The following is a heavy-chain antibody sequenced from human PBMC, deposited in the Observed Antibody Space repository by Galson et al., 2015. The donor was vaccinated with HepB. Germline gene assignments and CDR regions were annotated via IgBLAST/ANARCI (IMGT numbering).Heavy chain of an antibody. CDR3: ARDAMGRGSGSYSAFDY. CDR1: GFAFNTYT. J-gene: IGHJ4*02. V-gene: IGHV3-30-3*01. D-gene: IGHD1-26*01. CDR2: ISSAGTTQ. Sequence: SLRLSCAASGFAFNTYTMQWVRQAPGKGLEWVATISSAGTTQYYADSVKGRFTGSRDNSKNLVYLQMNSLGAEDTAVYYCARDAMGRGSGSYSAFDYWGQGTLVTVSS.